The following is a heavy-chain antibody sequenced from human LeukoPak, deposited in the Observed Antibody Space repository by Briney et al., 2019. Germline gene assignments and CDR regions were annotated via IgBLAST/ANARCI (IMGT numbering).Heavy chain of an antibody. CDR3: ARDHNSYCSGYGCSYGMNV. D-gene: IGHD2-15*01. V-gene: IGHV3-33*08. Sequence: PGGSLRLSCAASGLTFSGYDMHWVRQAPGKGPEWVAVIWYDGSNKYYVDSVKGRFTISRDNSKNTVYLQMNSLRGEDAATYYCARDHNSYCSGYGCSYGMNVWGQGTTVFVSS. CDR1: GLTFSGYD. J-gene: IGHJ6*02. CDR2: IWYDGSNK.